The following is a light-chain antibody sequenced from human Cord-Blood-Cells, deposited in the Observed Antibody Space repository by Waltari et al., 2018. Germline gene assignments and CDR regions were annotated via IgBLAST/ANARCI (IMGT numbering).Light chain of an antibody. V-gene: IGLV2-8*01. CDR2: EVS. CDR1: SSDVGGYNY. J-gene: IGLJ2*01. Sequence: QSALTQPPSASGSPGQSVTISCTGTSSDVGGYNYVPWYQQHPGKAPKLMIYEVSKRPSGFPDRFSGSKAGNTASLTGSGLQAEDEADYYCSSYAGSNNLVFGGGTKLTVL. CDR3: SSYAGSNNLV.